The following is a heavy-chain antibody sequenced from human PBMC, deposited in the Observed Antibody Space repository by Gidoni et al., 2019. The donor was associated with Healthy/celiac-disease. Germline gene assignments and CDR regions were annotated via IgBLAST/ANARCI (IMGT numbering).Heavy chain of an antibody. CDR1: GGTFSSYA. V-gene: IGHV1-69*01. Sequence: QVQLVQSGAEVKKPGASVKVPCKASGGTFSSYATSWVRQAPGQGLEWMGGINPIFGTANYAQKFQGRVTITADESTSTAYMELSSLRSEDTAVYYCARASGGNDFWSGPNWFDPWGQGTLVTVSS. D-gene: IGHD3-3*01. CDR3: ARASGGNDFWSGPNWFDP. J-gene: IGHJ5*02. CDR2: INPIFGTA.